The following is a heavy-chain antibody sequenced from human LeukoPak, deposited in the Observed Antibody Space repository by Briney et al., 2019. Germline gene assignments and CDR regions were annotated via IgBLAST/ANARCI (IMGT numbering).Heavy chain of an antibody. CDR2: ISPTSDTT. V-gene: IGHV1-46*01. D-gene: IGHD2/OR15-2a*01. CDR1: GYTFTDYY. Sequence: ASAKVSCKAFGYTFTDYYIHWVRQAPGQGLEWLGMISPTSDTTSYLQKFQGRVTMTRDTSTSTVHMELSSLRPEDTAVYYCARVSGNFNEYFQFWGQGTLVTVSS. CDR3: ARVSGNFNEYFQF. J-gene: IGHJ1*01.